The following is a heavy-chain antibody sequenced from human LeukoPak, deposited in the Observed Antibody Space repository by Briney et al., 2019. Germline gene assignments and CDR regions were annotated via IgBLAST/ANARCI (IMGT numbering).Heavy chain of an antibody. CDR3: ARKAYCSSTSCYNPEYYFDY. CDR2: IYPGDSDT. CDR1: GYSFTSYW. Sequence: GESLQISCKGSGYSFTSYWIGWGRPMPGKGVEWMGIIYPGDSDTRYSPSFQGQVTISADKSISTAYLQWSSLKASDTAMYYCARKAYCSSTSCYNPEYYFDYWGQGTLVTVSS. D-gene: IGHD2-2*02. J-gene: IGHJ4*02. V-gene: IGHV5-51*01.